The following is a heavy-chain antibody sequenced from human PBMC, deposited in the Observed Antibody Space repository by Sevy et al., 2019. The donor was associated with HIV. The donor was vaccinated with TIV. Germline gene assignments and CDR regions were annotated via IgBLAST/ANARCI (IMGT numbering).Heavy chain of an antibody. CDR2: IYSDGRSA. CDR1: GISFSSHW. D-gene: IGHD5-12*01. Sequence: GGSLRLSCTASGISFSSHWLIWVRQAPGKGLVWVSRIYSDGRSATYADSVKGRFTISRDNAMNTLYLQMNSLRVEDTAVYYCAIRAGYTTLSDFWGQGTLVTVSS. CDR3: AIRAGYTTLSDF. J-gene: IGHJ4*02. V-gene: IGHV3-74*01.